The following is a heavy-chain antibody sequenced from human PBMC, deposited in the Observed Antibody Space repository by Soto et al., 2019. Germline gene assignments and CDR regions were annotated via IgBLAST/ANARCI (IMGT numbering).Heavy chain of an antibody. D-gene: IGHD3-3*01. Sequence: PGESLKISCKGSGYSFTSYWIGWVRQMPGKGLEWMGIIYPGDSDTRYSPSFQGQVTISADKSISTAYLQWSSLKASDTAMYYCARHVGFWSGYYMYYYYYMDVWGKGTTVTAP. CDR2: IYPGDSDT. CDR1: GYSFTSYW. J-gene: IGHJ6*03. V-gene: IGHV5-51*01. CDR3: ARHVGFWSGYYMYYYYYMDV.